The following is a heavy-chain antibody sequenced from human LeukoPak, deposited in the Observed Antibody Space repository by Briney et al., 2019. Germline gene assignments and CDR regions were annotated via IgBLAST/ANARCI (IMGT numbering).Heavy chain of an antibody. CDR1: VYTFTTFG. V-gene: IGHV1-18*01. Sequence: GASVKVSCKASVYTFTTFGITWVRQAPGQGLEWMGWISTYNGNTNYAQNLQGRVTMTTDTSTSTAYMELRSLTSDDTAVYYCARVGADCSDGSCYWGQGTLVTVSS. J-gene: IGHJ4*02. CDR3: ARVGADCSDGSCY. CDR2: ISTYNGNT. D-gene: IGHD2-15*01.